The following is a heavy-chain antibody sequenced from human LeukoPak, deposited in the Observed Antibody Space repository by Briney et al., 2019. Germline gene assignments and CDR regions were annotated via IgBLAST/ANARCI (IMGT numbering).Heavy chain of an antibody. V-gene: IGHV1-18*01. CDR1: GYTFTSYG. Sequence: ASVKVSCKASGYTFTSYGISWVRQAPGQGLEWMGWISAYNGNTNYAQKLQGRVTMTTDTSTSTAYMELRSLRSDDTAVYYCARTAIAARPSGWFDPWGQGTLVTVSS. CDR2: ISAYNGNT. J-gene: IGHJ5*02. D-gene: IGHD6-6*01. CDR3: ARTAIAARPSGWFDP.